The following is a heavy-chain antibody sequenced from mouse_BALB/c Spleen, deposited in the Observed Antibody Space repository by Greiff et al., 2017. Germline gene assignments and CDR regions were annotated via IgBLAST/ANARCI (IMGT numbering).Heavy chain of an antibody. V-gene: IGHV1-4*01. Sequence: QVQLKQSGAELARPGASVKMSCKASGYTFTSYTMHWVKQRPGQGLEWIGYINPSSGYTNYNQKFKDKATLTADKSSSTAYMQLSSLTSEDSAVYYCARRDGYSWFADWGQGTLVTVSA. CDR2: INPSSGYT. CDR1: GYTFTSYT. CDR3: ARRDGYSWFAD. J-gene: IGHJ3*01. D-gene: IGHD2-3*01.